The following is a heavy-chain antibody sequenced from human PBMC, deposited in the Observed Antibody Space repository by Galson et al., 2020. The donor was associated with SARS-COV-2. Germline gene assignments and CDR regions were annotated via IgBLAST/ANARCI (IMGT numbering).Heavy chain of an antibody. V-gene: IGHV3-21*05. Sequence: GGSLRLSCAASGFNFRIYSMNWVRQVPGKGLEWISCMSSTGSYIYYADSVRGRFTISRDNAKDSLYLHMNSLRVEDTAIYYCVRDIVTGDDGVNHFEYWCQGTPVTVSS. CDR3: VRDIVTGDDGVNHFEY. J-gene: IGHJ4*02. D-gene: IGHD1-26*01. CDR2: MSSTGSYI. CDR1: GFNFRIYS.